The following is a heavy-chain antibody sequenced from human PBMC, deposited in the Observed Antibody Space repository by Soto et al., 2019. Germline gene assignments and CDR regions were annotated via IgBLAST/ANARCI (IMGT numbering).Heavy chain of an antibody. CDR2: VYNSGST. J-gene: IGHJ4*02. V-gene: IGHV4-59*01. Sequence: TLSLTCTVSGGSISSNYWTWIRQPPGKGLEWIGYVYNSGSTNYNPSLKSRVTISEDTSKSQFSLKVNSMTAADTAVYYCARYRREAVAGYTLDNWGQGILVTVSS. CDR3: ARYRREAVAGYTLDN. D-gene: IGHD6-13*01. CDR1: GGSISSNY.